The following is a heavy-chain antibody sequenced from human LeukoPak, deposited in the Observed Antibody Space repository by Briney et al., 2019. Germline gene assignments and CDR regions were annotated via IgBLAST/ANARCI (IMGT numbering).Heavy chain of an antibody. J-gene: IGHJ4*02. CDR3: ARDSFCGGDCYKHDY. CDR1: GFTFSDYY. Sequence: AGGSLRLSCAASGFTFSDYYMSWIRQAPGKGLEWVSYISSSSSSTNYADSVKGRFTISRDNAKNSLYLQMNSLRAEDTAVYYCARDSFCGGDCYKHDYWGQGTLVTVSS. CDR2: ISSSSSST. D-gene: IGHD2-21*02. V-gene: IGHV3-11*06.